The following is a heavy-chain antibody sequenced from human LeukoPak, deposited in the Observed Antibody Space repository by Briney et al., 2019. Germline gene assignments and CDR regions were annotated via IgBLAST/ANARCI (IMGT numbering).Heavy chain of an antibody. CDR3: ARDEGRWYVYYYYGMDV. CDR1: GFTFSSYA. J-gene: IGHJ6*02. D-gene: IGHD6-13*01. CDR2: ISYDGSNK. Sequence: GGSLRLSYAASGFTFSSYAMHWVRQAPGKGLEWVAVISYDGSNKYYADSVKGRFTISRDNSKNTLYLQMNSLRAEDTAVYYCARDEGRWYVYYYYGMDVWGQGTTVTVSS. V-gene: IGHV3-30-3*01.